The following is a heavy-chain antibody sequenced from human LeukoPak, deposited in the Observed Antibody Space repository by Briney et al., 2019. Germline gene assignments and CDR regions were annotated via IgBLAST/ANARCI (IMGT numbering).Heavy chain of an antibody. V-gene: IGHV4-4*07. J-gene: IGHJ4*02. D-gene: IGHD1-14*01. CDR1: GASISPYY. CDR2: IYNSGYS. Sequence: SETLSLTCTVSGASISPYYWSWIRHPAGKGLEWIGRIYNSGYSNSNPSLGSRVTTSLATSKNEFALKLSAVTAAETDLYYCERGNNRSWDYWGQGILVTVSS. CDR3: ERGNNRSWDY.